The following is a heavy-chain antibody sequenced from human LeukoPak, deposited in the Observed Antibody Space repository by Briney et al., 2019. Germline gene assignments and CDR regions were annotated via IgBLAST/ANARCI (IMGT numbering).Heavy chain of an antibody. D-gene: IGHD6-6*01. CDR3: ARGKIAARPERPDYYYGMDV. Sequence: KASETLSLTCAVYGGSFSGYYWSWIRQPPGKGLEWIGEINHSGSTNYNPSLKSRVTISVDTSKNQFSLKLSSVTAADTAVYYCARGKIAARPERPDYYYGMDVWGQGTTVTVSS. CDR1: GGSFSGYY. V-gene: IGHV4-34*01. J-gene: IGHJ6*02. CDR2: INHSGST.